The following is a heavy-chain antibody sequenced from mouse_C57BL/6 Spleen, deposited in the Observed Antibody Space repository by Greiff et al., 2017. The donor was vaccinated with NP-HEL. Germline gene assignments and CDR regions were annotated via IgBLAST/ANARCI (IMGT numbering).Heavy chain of an antibody. J-gene: IGHJ2*01. CDR1: GYTFTSYW. D-gene: IGHD4-1*01. V-gene: IGHV1-52*01. CDR2: IDPSDSET. CDR3: ASELGTYYFDY. Sequence: VQLQQSGAELVRPGSSVKLSCKASGYTFTSYWMHWVKQRPIQGLEWIGNIDPSDSETHYNQKFKDKATLTVDKSSSTAYMQLSSLTSEDSAVYYCASELGTYYFDYWGQGTTLTVSS.